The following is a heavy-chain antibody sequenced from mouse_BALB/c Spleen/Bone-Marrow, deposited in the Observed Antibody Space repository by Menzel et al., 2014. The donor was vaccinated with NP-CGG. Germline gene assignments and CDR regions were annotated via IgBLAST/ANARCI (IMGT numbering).Heavy chain of an antibody. CDR1: GFSLTAYG. Sequence: QVQLKDSGPGLVAPSQSLSITCTVSGFSLTAYGVNWVRQPPGKGLEWLGMIWTNGNTHYNSALKSRLSISEDNSKSQVFLKMTSLQTDDTARYYCARAYYGPAVWYIDVWGEGTTVTVSS. D-gene: IGHD1-1*01. J-gene: IGHJ1*01. V-gene: IGHV2-6-7*01. CDR3: ARAYYGPAVWYIDV. CDR2: IWTNGNT.